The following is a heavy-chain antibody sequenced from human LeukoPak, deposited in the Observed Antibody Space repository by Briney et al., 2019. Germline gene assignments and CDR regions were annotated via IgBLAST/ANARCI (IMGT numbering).Heavy chain of an antibody. CDR3: ATLSGLTEARLGSQGY. CDR1: GFTFSHAW. V-gene: IGHV3-15*01. D-gene: IGHD3-10*01. Sequence: GGSLRLSCVASGFTFSHAWMNWVRQTPGKGLEWVGRIKSNSDGGTTDYAAPVKGRFIISRDDSKNTLYLQMNSLKTEDTAKYYCATLSGLTEARLGSQGYWGQGTLVTVSS. CDR2: IKSNSDGGTT. J-gene: IGHJ4*02.